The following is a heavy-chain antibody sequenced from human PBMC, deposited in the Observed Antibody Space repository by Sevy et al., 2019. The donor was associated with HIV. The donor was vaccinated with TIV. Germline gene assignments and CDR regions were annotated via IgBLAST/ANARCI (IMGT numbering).Heavy chain of an antibody. CDR3: AGEGCTKPHDY. CDR1: GFTFSKYS. CDR2: LSFGCGEI. V-gene: IGHV3-23*01. D-gene: IGHD2-8*01. J-gene: IGHJ4*02. Sequence: GGSLRLSCAASGFTFSKYSMSWVRQPPGKGLEWVSTLSFGCGEINYADSVKGRFTISRDNSKSSVYLQMNNLRPEDTAVYYCAGEGCTKPHDYRGQGTLVTVSS.